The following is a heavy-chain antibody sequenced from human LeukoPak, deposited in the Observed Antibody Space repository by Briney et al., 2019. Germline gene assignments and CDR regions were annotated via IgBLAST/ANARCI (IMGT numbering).Heavy chain of an antibody. CDR1: GFTLSSYS. D-gene: IGHD6-13*01. CDR2: ISSSGSTI. CDR3: AGMIAAAGDYFDY. J-gene: IGHJ4*02. V-gene: IGHV3-48*04. Sequence: GGSLRLSCAASGFTLSSYSMSWIRQAPGKGLEWVSYISSSGSTIYYADSVKGRFTISRDNAKNSLYLQMNSLRAEDTAVYYCAGMIAAAGDYFDYWGQGTLVTVSS.